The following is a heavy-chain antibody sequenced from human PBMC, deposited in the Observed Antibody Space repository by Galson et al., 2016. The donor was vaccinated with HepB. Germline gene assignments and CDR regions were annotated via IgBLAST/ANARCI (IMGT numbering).Heavy chain of an antibody. D-gene: IGHD2/OR15-2a*01. Sequence: SETLSLTRAVSGGSISSYNWWSWVRQPPGKGLEWIGEIYHSGRTKYSPSLKSRVTISVDKSKNQFSLTLSSVTAADTAVYYCARGEYTFDYWGQGTLVTVSS. V-gene: IGHV4-4*02. CDR3: ARGEYTFDY. J-gene: IGHJ4*02. CDR2: IYHSGRT. CDR1: GGSISSYNW.